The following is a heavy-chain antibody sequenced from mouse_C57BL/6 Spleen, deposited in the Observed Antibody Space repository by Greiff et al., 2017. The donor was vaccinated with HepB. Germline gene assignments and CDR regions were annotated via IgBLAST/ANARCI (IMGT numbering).Heavy chain of an antibody. D-gene: IGHD1-1*01. V-gene: IGHV6-6*01. J-gene: IGHJ4*01. Sequence: KLQESGGGLVQPGGSMKLSCAASGFTFSDAWMDWVRQSPEKGLEWVAEIRNKANNHATYYAESVKGRFTISRDDSKSSVYLQMNSLRAEDTGIYYCTRPTVVARAMDYWGQGTSVTVSS. CDR2: IRNKANNHAT. CDR1: GFTFSDAW. CDR3: TRPTVVARAMDY.